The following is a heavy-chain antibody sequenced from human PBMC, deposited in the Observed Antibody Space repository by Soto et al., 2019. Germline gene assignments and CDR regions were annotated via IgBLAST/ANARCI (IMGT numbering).Heavy chain of an antibody. J-gene: IGHJ4*02. V-gene: IGHV3-74*01. D-gene: IGHD3-10*01. CDR3: TRGPRPTSIGTGAF. CDR1: RFIFSMYW. Sequence: GGSLRLSCETSRFIFSMYWMHWVRQVPGKGPQWVARITDDGSTTYYAASMEGRFTISRDNAKNALYLQMTSLRADDTAVYYCTRGPRPTSIGTGAFWGQGALVTVSS. CDR2: ITDDGSTT.